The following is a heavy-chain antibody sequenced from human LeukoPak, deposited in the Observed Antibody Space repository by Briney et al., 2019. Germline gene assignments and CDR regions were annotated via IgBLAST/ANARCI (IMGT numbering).Heavy chain of an antibody. J-gene: IGHJ4*02. D-gene: IGHD6-13*01. CDR2: INSDGTGT. V-gene: IGHV3-74*03. Sequence: SGGSLRLSCEVSGFTFRTYWMHWVRQAPGKGLVWVSYINSDGTGTVYADSVKGRFTVSRDNAKNTLYLQMNSLRAEDTAVYYCARDDLSWYSGIDYWGQGVLVTVSS. CDR1: GFTFRTYW. CDR3: ARDDLSWYSGIDY.